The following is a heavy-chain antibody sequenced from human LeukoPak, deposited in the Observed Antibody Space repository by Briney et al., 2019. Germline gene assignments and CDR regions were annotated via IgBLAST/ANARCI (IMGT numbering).Heavy chain of an antibody. D-gene: IGHD3-10*01. Sequence: PGGSLRLSCAASGFTFDDYGMSWVRQAPGKGLEWVSGINWNGGSTGYADSVKGRFTISRDNAKNSLYLQMNSLRAEDTAVYYCARQTQKLNYYGSGRPFDYWGQGTLVTVSS. CDR3: ARQTQKLNYYGSGRPFDY. V-gene: IGHV3-20*04. CDR1: GFTFDDYG. J-gene: IGHJ4*02. CDR2: INWNGGST.